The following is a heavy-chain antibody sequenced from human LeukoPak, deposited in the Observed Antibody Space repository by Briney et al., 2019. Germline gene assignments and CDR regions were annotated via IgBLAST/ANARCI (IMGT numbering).Heavy chain of an antibody. CDR1: GYTLTELS. Sequence: ASVKVSCKVSGYTLTELSMHWVRQAPGKGLEWMGGFDPEDGETIYAQKFQGRVTMTEDTSTDTAYMELSSLRSEDTAVYYCATRGRGNYYYYYMDVWGKGTTVTVSS. V-gene: IGHV1-24*01. CDR2: FDPEDGET. D-gene: IGHD3-10*01. J-gene: IGHJ6*03. CDR3: ATRGRGNYYYYYMDV.